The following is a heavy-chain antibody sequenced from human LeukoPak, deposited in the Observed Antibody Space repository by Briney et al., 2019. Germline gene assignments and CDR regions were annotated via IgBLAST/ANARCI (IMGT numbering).Heavy chain of an antibody. J-gene: IGHJ4*02. V-gene: IGHV1-69*01. Sequence: GSSVKVSCKASGGTFSSYAISWVRQAPGQGLEWMGGIIPIFGTANYAQKFQGRVTITADESTSTAYMELSSLRSEDTAVYYCARARPRRGYSYGYLGYWGQGTLVTVSS. CDR1: GGTFSSYA. D-gene: IGHD5-18*01. CDR2: IIPIFGTA. CDR3: ARARPRRGYSYGYLGY.